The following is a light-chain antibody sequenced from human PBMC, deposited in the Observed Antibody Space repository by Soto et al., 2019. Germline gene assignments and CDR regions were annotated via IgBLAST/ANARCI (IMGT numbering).Light chain of an antibody. CDR3: LQDYNLPIT. CDR2: GAS. Sequence: EVVLPQSPAPLSLSPGEGATLSCRASQSISSSYLSWYQQQPGQAPRLLIYGASTRATGIPARFSGSGRGSGTDFTLTISSLQPEDFAVYYCLQDYNLPITFGQGTRLEIK. CDR1: QSISSSY. V-gene: IGKV3D-7*01. J-gene: IGKJ5*01.